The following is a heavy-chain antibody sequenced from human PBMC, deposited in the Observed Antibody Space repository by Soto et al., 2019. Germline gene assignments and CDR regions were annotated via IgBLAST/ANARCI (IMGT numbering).Heavy chain of an antibody. CDR3: ARGQGDGYPYFDY. V-gene: IGHV4-34*01. CDR2: INHSGST. Sequence: SETLSLTCAVYGGSFSGYYWSWIRQPPGKGLEWIGEINHSGSTNYNPSLKSRVTISVDTPKNQFSLKLSSVTAADTAVYYCARGQGDGYPYFDYWGQGTLVTVSS. J-gene: IGHJ4*02. CDR1: GGSFSGYY. D-gene: IGHD5-12*01.